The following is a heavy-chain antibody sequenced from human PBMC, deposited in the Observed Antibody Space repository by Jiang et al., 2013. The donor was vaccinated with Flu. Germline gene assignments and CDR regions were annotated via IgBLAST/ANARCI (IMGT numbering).Heavy chain of an antibody. CDR2: IYPGDSDT. D-gene: IGHD3-22*01. J-gene: IGHJ4*02. Sequence: GAEVKKPGESLKISCKGSGYSFTSYWIGWVRQMPGKGLEWMGIIYPGDSDTRYSPSFQGQVTISADKSISTAYLQWSSLKASDTAMYYCARLDYYDSSGYSYYFDYWGQGTLVTVSS. V-gene: IGHV5-51*03. CDR3: ARLDYYDSSGYSYYFDY. CDR1: GYSFTSYW.